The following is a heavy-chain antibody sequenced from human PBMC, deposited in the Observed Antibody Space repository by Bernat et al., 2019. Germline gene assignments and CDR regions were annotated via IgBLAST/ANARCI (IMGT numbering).Heavy chain of an antibody. V-gene: IGHV3-74*01. D-gene: IGHD1-20*01. CDR2: INPDGSAT. CDR1: GFTFSTYW. Sequence: EVQLVESGGILVQPGGSLRLSCVASGFTFSTYWMHWVRQAPEKGLVWLSRINPDGSATTYADSVKGRFTISRDNARNTLYLQMNSLRVDDTAIYYCAKVPRSITGMVFYFDYWGQGTLVTVSS. CDR3: AKVPRSITGMVFYFDY. J-gene: IGHJ4*02.